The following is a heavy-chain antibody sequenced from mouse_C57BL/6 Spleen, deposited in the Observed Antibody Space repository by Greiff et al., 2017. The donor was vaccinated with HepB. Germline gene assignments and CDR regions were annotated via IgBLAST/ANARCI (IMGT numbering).Heavy chain of an antibody. CDR2: IYPGDGDT. CDR1: GYAFSSSW. J-gene: IGHJ4*01. Sequence: QVQLKQSGPELVKPGASVKISCKASGYAFSSSWMNWVKQRPGKGLEWIGRIYPGDGDTNYNGKFKGKATLTADKSSSTAYMQLSSLTSEDSAVYFCARKDSNYEAMDYWGQGTSVTVSS. V-gene: IGHV1-82*01. CDR3: ARKDSNYEAMDY. D-gene: IGHD2-5*01.